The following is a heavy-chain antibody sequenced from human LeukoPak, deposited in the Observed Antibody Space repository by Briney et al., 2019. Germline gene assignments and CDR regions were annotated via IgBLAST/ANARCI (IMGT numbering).Heavy chain of an antibody. J-gene: IGHJ4*02. V-gene: IGHV4-39*01. D-gene: IGHD6-19*01. Sequence: SETLSLTCTVSGDSISSNTYYWGWIRQPPGKGLEWIGSIYYSGRTYYNPSLESRVTISVDTSKNQFSLKLSSVTAADTAVYYCARHMGGWSPFDYWGQGTLVTVSS. CDR1: GDSISSNTYY. CDR2: IYYSGRT. CDR3: ARHMGGWSPFDY.